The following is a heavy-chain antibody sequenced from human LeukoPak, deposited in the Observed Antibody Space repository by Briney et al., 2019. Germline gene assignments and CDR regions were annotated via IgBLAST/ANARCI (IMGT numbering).Heavy chain of an antibody. CDR1: GGSISSYY. D-gene: IGHD4-17*01. CDR3: ARGGDPEMWLGY. Sequence: PSETLSLTCTVSGGSISSYYWSWIRQPPGKGLEWIGYIYYSGGTNYNPSLKSRVTISVDTSKNQFSLKLSSVTAADTAVYYCARGGDPEMWLGYWGQGTLVTVSS. J-gene: IGHJ4*02. V-gene: IGHV4-59*01. CDR2: IYYSGGT.